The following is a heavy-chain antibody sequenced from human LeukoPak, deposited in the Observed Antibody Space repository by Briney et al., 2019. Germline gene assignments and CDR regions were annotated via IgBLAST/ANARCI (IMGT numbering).Heavy chain of an antibody. Sequence: PSGTLCLSCAVYGVSFSDNFWSWIRQPPGKGLEWVLEINFSGSSNYNPSLKPRLTISVHTSKNQFSLKLSSVTAADTAVYYCARAASSVDYSGSYSPFDYWGQGTLVTVSS. CDR1: GVSFSDNF. CDR2: INFSGSS. D-gene: IGHD1-26*01. CDR3: ARAASSVDYSGSYSPFDY. V-gene: IGHV4-34*01. J-gene: IGHJ4*02.